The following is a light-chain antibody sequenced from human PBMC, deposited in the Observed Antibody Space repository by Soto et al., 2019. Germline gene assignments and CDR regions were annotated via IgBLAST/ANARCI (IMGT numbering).Light chain of an antibody. CDR2: EVN. CDR1: SCSAVVYDL. V-gene: IGLV2-23*02. CDR3: CSAGGSPTYV. Sequence: QSALSQPASVSWSPAQAITIARTGTSCSAVVYDLVPWYHQPPRNAPYLMIFEVNKRPSGVSNRFSVSKSGNTASLTISGLKVEDEADYYCCSAGGSPTYVFGTWTKGTVL. J-gene: IGLJ1*01.